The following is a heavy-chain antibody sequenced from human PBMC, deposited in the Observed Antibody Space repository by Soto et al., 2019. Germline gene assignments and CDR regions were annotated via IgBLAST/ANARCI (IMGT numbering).Heavy chain of an antibody. V-gene: IGHV3-7*04. CDR2: INEDGTDK. Sequence: EVELVESGGGLVQPGGSRRLSWAASGFTFSKYWMSWVRQAPGKGLEWVANINEDGTDKYYLESVKGRFTISRDNVENSVHLLINSLRVEDTAVFYCVRGDALDFWGQGTMVTVSS. J-gene: IGHJ3*01. CDR1: GFTFSKYW. CDR3: VRGDALDF.